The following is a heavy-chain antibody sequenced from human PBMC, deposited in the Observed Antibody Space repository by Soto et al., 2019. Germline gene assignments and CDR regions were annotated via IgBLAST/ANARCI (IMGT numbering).Heavy chain of an antibody. D-gene: IGHD5-18*01. Sequence: TDSCKASGGTFSRYTISWVRQPPGKGLEWMGRIIPILGIANYAQKFQGRVTITADKSTSTAYMELSSLRSEDTAVYYCARVYFVDTAPHHTSPFDYWGQGTLVTVSS. CDR3: ARVYFVDTAPHHTSPFDY. J-gene: IGHJ4*02. V-gene: IGHV1-69*02. CDR2: IIPILGIA. CDR1: GGTFSRYT.